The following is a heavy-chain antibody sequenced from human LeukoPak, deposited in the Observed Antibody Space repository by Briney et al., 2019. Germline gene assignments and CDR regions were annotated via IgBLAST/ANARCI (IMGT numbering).Heavy chain of an antibody. D-gene: IGHD3-10*01. CDR3: AKANTFSVYGSGKIDY. Sequence: GGSLRLSCAASGFTFSSYGMHWVRQAPGKGLEWVAFIRYDGSNKYYADSVKGRFTISRDNSKNTLYLQMNSLRAEDTAVYYCAKANTFSVYGSGKIDYWGHGTLVTVSS. CDR2: IRYDGSNK. V-gene: IGHV3-30*02. J-gene: IGHJ4*01. CDR1: GFTFSSYG.